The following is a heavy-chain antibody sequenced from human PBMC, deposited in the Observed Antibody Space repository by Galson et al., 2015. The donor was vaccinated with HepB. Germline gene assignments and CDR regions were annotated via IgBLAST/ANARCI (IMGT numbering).Heavy chain of an antibody. CDR3: ARVPPAVAVDY. CDR2: ISYDGSNK. D-gene: IGHD6-19*01. Sequence: SLRLSCAASGFTFSSYAMHWVRQAPGKGLEWVAVISYDGSNKYYADSVKGRFTISRDNSKNTLYLQMNSLRAEDTAVYYCARVPPAVAVDYWGQGTLVTVSS. V-gene: IGHV3-30-3*01. CDR1: GFTFSSYA. J-gene: IGHJ4*02.